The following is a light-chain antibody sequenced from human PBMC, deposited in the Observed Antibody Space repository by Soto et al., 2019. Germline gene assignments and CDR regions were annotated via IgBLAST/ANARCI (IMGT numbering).Light chain of an antibody. CDR1: SGHSSDA. J-gene: IGLJ3*02. CDR3: QTWGSGIWV. V-gene: IGLV4-69*01. CDR2: VNSDGSH. Sequence: QLVVTQSPSASASLGASVKLICTLSSGHSSDAIAWHQQQPEKGPRYLMKVNSDGSHTKGDGIPDRFSGSSSGAERYLTISSLQSEDEADYYCQTWGSGIWVFGGGTQLTVL.